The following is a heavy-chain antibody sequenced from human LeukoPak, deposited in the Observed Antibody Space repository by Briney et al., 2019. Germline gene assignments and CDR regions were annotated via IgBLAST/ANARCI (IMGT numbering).Heavy chain of an antibody. J-gene: IGHJ4*02. V-gene: IGHV4-31*03. CDR2: IYYSGST. D-gene: IGHD3-22*01. Sequence: PSQTLSLTCTVSGGSISSGGYSWSWIRQHPGKGLEWIGYIYYSGSTYYNPSLKSRVTISVDTSKNQFSLKLSSVTAADTAVYYCARDGGYYNYFDYWGQGTLVTVSS. CDR1: GGSISSGGYS. CDR3: ARDGGYYNYFDY.